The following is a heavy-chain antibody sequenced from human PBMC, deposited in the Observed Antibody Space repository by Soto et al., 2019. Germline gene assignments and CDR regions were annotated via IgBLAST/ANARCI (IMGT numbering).Heavy chain of an antibody. J-gene: IGHJ6*03. V-gene: IGHV4-34*01. CDR1: GGSFSGYY. D-gene: IGHD1-7*01. CDR2: INHSGST. Sequence: SETLSLTCAVYGGSFSGYYWSWIRQPPGKGLEWIGEINHSGSTNYNPSLKSRVTISVDTSKNQFSLKLSSVTAADTAVYYCARGITGTTGDYYYYYMDVWGKGTTVTVSS. CDR3: ARGITGTTGDYYYYYMDV.